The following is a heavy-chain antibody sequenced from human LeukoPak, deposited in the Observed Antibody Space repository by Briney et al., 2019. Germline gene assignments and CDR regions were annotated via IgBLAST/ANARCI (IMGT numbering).Heavy chain of an antibody. Sequence: GGSLRLSCAASGFTFTTYAMSWVRQAPGKGLEWVGRIKSESDGGTTGYGAPVKGRFTISRDDSNNMLYLQMDSLKIEDTAVYYCTTSNYFYDSNAWYWGQGVLVTVSS. CDR2: IKSESDGGTT. V-gene: IGHV3-15*01. D-gene: IGHD3-22*01. J-gene: IGHJ4*02. CDR3: TTSNYFYDSNAWY. CDR1: GFTFTTYA.